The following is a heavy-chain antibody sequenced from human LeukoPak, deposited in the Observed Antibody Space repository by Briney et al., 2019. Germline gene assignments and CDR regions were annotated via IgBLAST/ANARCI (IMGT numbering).Heavy chain of an antibody. D-gene: IGHD3-22*01. J-gene: IGHJ3*02. Sequence: SETLSLTCTVSGGSISSSSYDWGWIRQPPGKGLEWIGSIYYSGSTYYNPSLKSRVTISVDTSKNQFSLKLSSVTAADTAVYYCARHRMIVDDAFDIWGQGTMVTVSS. CDR1: GGSISSSSYD. CDR2: IYYSGST. CDR3: ARHRMIVDDAFDI. V-gene: IGHV4-39*01.